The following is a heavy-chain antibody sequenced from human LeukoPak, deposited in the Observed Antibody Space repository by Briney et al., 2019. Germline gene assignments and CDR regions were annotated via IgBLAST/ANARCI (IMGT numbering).Heavy chain of an antibody. CDR3: GRGTAAGGSDAFDI. D-gene: IGHD2-21*02. V-gene: IGHV3-11*04. CDR2: ITYSGTTI. CDR1: GFTFSDYY. J-gene: IGHJ3*02. Sequence: GGSLRLSCAASGFTFSDYYMSWIRQSPGKGLEWVSYITYSGTTIYYADSVKGRFTISRDNAKSSLYLQMNSLRDEDTAVYCWGRGTAAGGSDAFDIWGQGTMVTVSS.